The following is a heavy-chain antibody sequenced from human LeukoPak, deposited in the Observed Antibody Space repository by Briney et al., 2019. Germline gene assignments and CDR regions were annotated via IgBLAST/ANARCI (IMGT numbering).Heavy chain of an antibody. Sequence: GGSLRLSCAASGFTFSSYSMNWVRQAPGKGLEWVSSISSSSSYIYYADSVKGRFTISRDNANNSLYLQMNSLRAEDTAVYYCARDRIAAAGTWFDPWGQGTLVTVSS. CDR3: ARDRIAAAGTWFDP. V-gene: IGHV3-21*01. D-gene: IGHD6-13*01. CDR2: ISSSSSYI. J-gene: IGHJ5*02. CDR1: GFTFSSYS.